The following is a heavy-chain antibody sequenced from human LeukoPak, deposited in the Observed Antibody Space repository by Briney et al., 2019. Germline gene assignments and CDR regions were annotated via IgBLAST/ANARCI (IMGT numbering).Heavy chain of an antibody. CDR1: GYTFTGYY. Sequence: ASVKFSCKASGYTFTGYYMHWVRQAPGQGLEWMGWINPNSGGTNYAQKFQGRVTMTRDTSISTAYMELSRLRSDDTAVYYCARGDFWSGYASYYYYYMDVWGKGTTVTVSS. J-gene: IGHJ6*03. V-gene: IGHV1-2*02. CDR3: ARGDFWSGYASYYYYYMDV. CDR2: INPNSGGT. D-gene: IGHD3-3*01.